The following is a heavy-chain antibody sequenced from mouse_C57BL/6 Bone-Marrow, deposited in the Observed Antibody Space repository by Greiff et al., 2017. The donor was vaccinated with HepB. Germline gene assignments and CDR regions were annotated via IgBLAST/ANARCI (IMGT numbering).Heavy chain of an antibody. V-gene: IGHV1-53*01. CDR2: INPSNGGT. CDR3: AYYSNYGEYFDY. J-gene: IGHJ2*01. D-gene: IGHD2-5*01. CDR1: GYTFTSYW. Sequence: QVQLQQPGTELVKPGASVKLSCKASGYTFTSYWMHWVKQRPGQGLEWIGNINPSNGGTNYNEKFKSKATLTVDKSSSTAYIQLSSLTSEDSAVYYCAYYSNYGEYFDYWGQGTTLTVSS.